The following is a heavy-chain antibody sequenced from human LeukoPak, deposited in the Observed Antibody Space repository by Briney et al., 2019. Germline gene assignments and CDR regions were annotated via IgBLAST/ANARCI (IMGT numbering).Heavy chain of an antibody. CDR2: ISGSGGST. V-gene: IGHV3-23*01. J-gene: IGHJ4*02. Sequence: GGSLRLSCAASGFTFSSYTMSWVRQAPGKGLEWVSAISGSGGSTYYADSVKGRFTIPNNNSKNTLYLQRNSLGAEDTAVYYCAKDGMATISYYFDYWGQGTLVTVSS. D-gene: IGHD5-24*01. CDR3: AKDGMATISYYFDY. CDR1: GFTFSSYT.